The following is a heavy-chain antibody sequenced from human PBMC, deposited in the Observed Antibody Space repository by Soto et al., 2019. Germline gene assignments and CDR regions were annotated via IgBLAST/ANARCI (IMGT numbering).Heavy chain of an antibody. J-gene: IGHJ6*02. CDR2: IYSGGST. D-gene: IGHD3-10*01. V-gene: IGHV3-66*01. CDR1: GFSVSSNY. CDR3: ARVLWFEEFREARYGMDV. Sequence: PGGSLRLSCAAYGFSVSSNYMSWVRQAPGKGLEWVSVIYSGGSTYYADSVKGRFTISRDNSKNTLYLQMNSLRAEDTAVYYCARVLWFEEFREARYGMDVWGQGTTVTVSS.